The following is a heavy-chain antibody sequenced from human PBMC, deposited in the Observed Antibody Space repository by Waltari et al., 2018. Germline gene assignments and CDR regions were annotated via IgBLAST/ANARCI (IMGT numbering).Heavy chain of an antibody. CDR3: ARDDSPYSSSSPDY. J-gene: IGHJ4*02. D-gene: IGHD6-6*01. CDR1: GFTFSSYG. V-gene: IGHV3-33*01. CDR2: IWYDGSNK. Sequence: QVQLVESGGGVVQPGRSLRLSCAASGFTFSSYGMHWVRQAPGKGLEWVAVIWYDGSNKYYADSVKGRFTISRDNSKNTLYLQMNSLRAEDTAVYYCARDDSPYSSSSPDYWGQGTLVTVSS.